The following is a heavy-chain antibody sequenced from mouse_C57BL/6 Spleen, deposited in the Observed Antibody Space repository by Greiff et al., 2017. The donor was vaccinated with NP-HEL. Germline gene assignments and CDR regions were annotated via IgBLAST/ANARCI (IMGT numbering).Heavy chain of an antibody. Sequence: VQLQQPGAELVMPGASVKLSCKASGYTFTSYWMHWVKQRPGQGLEWIGEIDPSDSYTNYNQKFKGKSTLTVDKSSSTAYMQLSSLTSEDSAGYYCARRGDYFDYWGQCTTLTVSS. V-gene: IGHV1-69*01. CDR1: GYTFTSYW. CDR3: ARRGDYFDY. J-gene: IGHJ2*01. CDR2: IDPSDSYT.